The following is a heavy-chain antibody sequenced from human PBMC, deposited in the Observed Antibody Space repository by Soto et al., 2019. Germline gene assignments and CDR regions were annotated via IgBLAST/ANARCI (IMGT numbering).Heavy chain of an antibody. CDR2: ISGSGDST. Sequence: EVQLLESGGGLVQPGGSLRLSCVASGFTFTNYAMTWVRQIPGKGLEWVSAISGSGDSTYYADSVEGRFTISRDNSKNTVHLQMNSLRADDTAIYYCARDAAYSGYDFPSDYWGQGTLVTVSS. J-gene: IGHJ4*02. CDR3: ARDAAYSGYDFPSDY. V-gene: IGHV3-23*01. D-gene: IGHD5-12*01. CDR1: GFTFTNYA.